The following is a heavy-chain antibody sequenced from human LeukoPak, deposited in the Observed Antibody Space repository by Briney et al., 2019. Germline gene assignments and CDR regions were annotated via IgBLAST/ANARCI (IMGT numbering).Heavy chain of an antibody. Sequence: SETLSLTCTVSGYSISSGYYWGWIRQPPGKGLEWIGSIYHSGSTYYNPSLKSRVTMSVDASKNQFSLKLSSVTAADTAVYYCARLSQFGVLRFSYYMDVWGKGTTVTVSS. V-gene: IGHV4-38-2*02. D-gene: IGHD3-3*01. CDR3: ARLSQFGVLRFSYYMDV. J-gene: IGHJ6*03. CDR1: GYSISSGYY. CDR2: IYHSGST.